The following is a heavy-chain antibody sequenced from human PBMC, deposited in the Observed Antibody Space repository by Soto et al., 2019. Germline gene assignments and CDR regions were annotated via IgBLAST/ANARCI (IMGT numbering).Heavy chain of an antibody. D-gene: IGHD6-6*01. CDR3: ARTYSSSSYYFDY. CDR1: GFTFSDYY. J-gene: IGHJ4*02. Sequence: GGSLRLSCAASGFTFSDYYMSWIRQAPGKGLEWVSYISSSSSYTNYADSVKGRFTISRDNAKNSLYLQMNSLRAEDTAVYYCARTYSSSSYYFDYWGQGTLVTVSS. CDR2: ISSSSSYT. V-gene: IGHV3-11*06.